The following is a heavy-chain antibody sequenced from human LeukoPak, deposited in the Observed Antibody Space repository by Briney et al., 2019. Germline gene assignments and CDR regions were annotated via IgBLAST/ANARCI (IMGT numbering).Heavy chain of an antibody. CDR1: GFTFSSYS. CDR3: ARRAGAYSHPYDY. V-gene: IGHV3-23*01. CDR2: ISGGGGET. D-gene: IGHD4-17*01. J-gene: IGHJ4*02. Sequence: GGSLRLSCAASGFTFSSYSMGWVRQAPGKGLEWVSDISGGGGETWYADSVRGRSTISRDNSKNTVYLQMNSLRAEDTAVYYCARRAGAYSHPYDYWGQGTLVTVSS.